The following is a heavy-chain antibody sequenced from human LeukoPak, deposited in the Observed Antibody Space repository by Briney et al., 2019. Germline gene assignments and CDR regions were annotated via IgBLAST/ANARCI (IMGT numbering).Heavy chain of an antibody. Sequence: GGSLRLSCAASGFTFSSYSMNWVRQAPGKGLEWVSSISSSSSYIYYADSVKGRFSISRDNAKNSLYLQMNSLRAEDTAVYYCARFALKTPPTDWGQGTLVTVSS. CDR1: GFTFSSYS. CDR3: ARFALKTPPTD. CDR2: ISSSSSYI. V-gene: IGHV3-21*01. J-gene: IGHJ4*02.